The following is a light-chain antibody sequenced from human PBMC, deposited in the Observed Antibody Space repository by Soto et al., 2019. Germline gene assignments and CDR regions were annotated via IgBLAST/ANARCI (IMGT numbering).Light chain of an antibody. Sequence: EIVMTQSPAALSVSPGERATLSCRAGQSVSSCYLAWYQQKPSQAPRLLTCGASSKATGIPDRFSGSGSGAVFTLTISRLEPEDFAVYYCQQYGRSPSTFGQRTKVDI. CDR3: QQYGRSPST. J-gene: IGKJ1*01. CDR1: QSVSSCY. CDR2: GAS. V-gene: IGKV3-20*01.